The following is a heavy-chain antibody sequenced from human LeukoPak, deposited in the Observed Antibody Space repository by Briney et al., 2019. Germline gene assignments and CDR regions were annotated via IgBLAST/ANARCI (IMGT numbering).Heavy chain of an antibody. V-gene: IGHV1-2*04. D-gene: IGHD5-24*01. CDR3: ARAAMNLDGYNWWYFDH. CDR2: INPNSGGT. J-gene: IGHJ4*02. CDR1: GYTFTGYY. Sequence: ASVKVSRKASGYTFTGYYMHWVRQAPGQGLEWMGWINPNSGGTNYAQKFQGWVTMTRDTSISTAYMELSRLRSDDTAVYYCARAAMNLDGYNWWYFDHWGQGTLVTVSS.